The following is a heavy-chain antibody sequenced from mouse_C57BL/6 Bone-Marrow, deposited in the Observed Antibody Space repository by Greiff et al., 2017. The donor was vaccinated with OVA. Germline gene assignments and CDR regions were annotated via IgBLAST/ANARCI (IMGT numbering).Heavy chain of an antibody. Sequence: QVQLQQPGAELVMPGASVKLSCKASGYTFTSYWMHWVKQRPGQGLEWIGEIDPSDSYTNYNQKFKGKSTLTVDKSSSTAYMQLSSLTSEDSAVYYCARIGDLLLRYWYFDVWGTGTTVTVSS. CDR2: IDPSDSYT. CDR3: ARIGDLLLRYWYFDV. CDR1: GYTFTSYW. V-gene: IGHV1-69*01. J-gene: IGHJ1*03. D-gene: IGHD1-1*01.